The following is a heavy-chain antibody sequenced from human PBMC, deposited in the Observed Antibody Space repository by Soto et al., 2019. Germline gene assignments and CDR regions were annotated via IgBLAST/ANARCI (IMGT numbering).Heavy chain of an antibody. J-gene: IGHJ4*02. CDR1: GGPISNDY. V-gene: IGHV4-34*01. CDR3: ARHDKCGSRSDFDY. CDR2: INHSGST. D-gene: IGHD3-10*01. Sequence: PSETLSLTCAVYGGPISNDYWSWIRQPPGKGLEWIGEINHSGSTNYNPSLKSRVTISVDTSKNQFSLKLSSVTAADTAVYFYARHDKCGSRSDFDYWGQGTLDSVSS.